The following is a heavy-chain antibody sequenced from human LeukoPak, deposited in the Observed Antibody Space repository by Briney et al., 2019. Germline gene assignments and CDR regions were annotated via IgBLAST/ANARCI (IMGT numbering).Heavy chain of an antibody. Sequence: TGGSLRLSCAASGFPFTITWMHWFRQVPGKGLKWVSLITTDETTTYADSVRGRFTISRDDAKNTVYLQMNSLRVEDTAVYYCAKDWFATTDYWGQGILVTVSS. J-gene: IGHJ4*02. CDR3: AKDWFATTDY. D-gene: IGHD1/OR15-1a*01. CDR2: ITTDETT. V-gene: IGHV3-74*01. CDR1: GFPFTITW.